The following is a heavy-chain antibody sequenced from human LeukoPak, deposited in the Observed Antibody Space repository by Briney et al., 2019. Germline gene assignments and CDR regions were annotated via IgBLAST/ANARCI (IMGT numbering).Heavy chain of an antibody. V-gene: IGHV3-21*01. J-gene: IGHJ4*02. Sequence: PGGSLRLSCAASGFTFSSYSMNWVRQAPGKGLEWVSSISSSSSYIYYADSVKGRFTISRDKAKNSLYLQMNSLRAEDTAVYYCASGMDTVTTTNYWGQGTLVTVSS. CDR1: GFTFSSYS. CDR3: ASGMDTVTTTNY. CDR2: ISSSSSYI. D-gene: IGHD4-17*01.